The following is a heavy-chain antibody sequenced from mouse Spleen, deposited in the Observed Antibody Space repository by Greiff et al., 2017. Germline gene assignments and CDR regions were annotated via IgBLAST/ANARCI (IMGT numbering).Heavy chain of an antibody. J-gene: IGHJ2*01. CDR1: GYTFTSYW. V-gene: IGHV1-69*01. Sequence: VQLQQPGAELVMPGASVKLSCKASGYTFTSYWMHWVKQRPGQGLEWIGEIDPSDSYTNYNQKLKGKATLTVDKSSSTAYMQLSSLTSEDSAVYYCARGVVARNFDYWGQGTTLTVSS. CDR3: ARGVVARNFDY. CDR2: IDPSDSYT. D-gene: IGHD1-1*01.